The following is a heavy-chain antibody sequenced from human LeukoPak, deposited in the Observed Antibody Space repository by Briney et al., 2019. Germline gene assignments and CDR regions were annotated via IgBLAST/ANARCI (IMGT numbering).Heavy chain of an antibody. Sequence: GRSLRLSCAASGFTFSSYAMHWVRQAPGKGLEWVAVISYDGSNKYYADSVKGRFTIPRDNSKNTLYLQMNSLRAEDTAVYYCAKNRGDYDPEYFQDWGQGTLVTVSS. CDR2: ISYDGSNK. V-gene: IGHV3-30-3*02. D-gene: IGHD4-17*01. J-gene: IGHJ1*01. CDR1: GFTFSSYA. CDR3: AKNRGDYDPEYFQD.